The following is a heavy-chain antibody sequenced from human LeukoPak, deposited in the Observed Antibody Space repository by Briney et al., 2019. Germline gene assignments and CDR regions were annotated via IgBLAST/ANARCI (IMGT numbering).Heavy chain of an antibody. D-gene: IGHD3-3*01. CDR3: AGRRLESYDAFDI. J-gene: IGHJ3*02. Sequence: GESLKISCKGSGSSFTSYWIGWVRQMPEKGLEWMGIIYPGDSDTKYSPSFQGQVTISADKSISTAYLQWSSLKASDTAMYYCAGRRLESYDAFDIWGQGTMVTVSS. CDR2: IYPGDSDT. CDR1: GSSFTSYW. V-gene: IGHV5-51*01.